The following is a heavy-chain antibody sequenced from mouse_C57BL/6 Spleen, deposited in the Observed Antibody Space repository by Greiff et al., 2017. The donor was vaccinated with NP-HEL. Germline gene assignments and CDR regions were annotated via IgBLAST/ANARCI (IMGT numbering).Heavy chain of an antibody. CDR1: GYTFTSYW. J-gene: IGHJ1*03. V-gene: IGHV1-52*01. CDR2: IDPSDSET. Sequence: QVQLKQPGAELVRPGSSVKLSCKASGYTFTSYWMHWVKQRPIQGLEWIGNIDPSDSETHYNQKFKDKATLTVDKSSSTAYMQLSSLTSEDSAVYYCAREGDYALYFDVWGTGTTVTVSS. D-gene: IGHD2-4*01. CDR3: AREGDYALYFDV.